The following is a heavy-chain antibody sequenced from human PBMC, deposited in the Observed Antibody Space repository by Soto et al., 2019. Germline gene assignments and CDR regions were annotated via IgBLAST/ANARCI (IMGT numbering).Heavy chain of an antibody. CDR3: ARVSRYFDWSLAYYYGMDV. J-gene: IGHJ6*02. V-gene: IGHV5-51*01. D-gene: IGHD3-9*01. CDR2: IYPGDSDT. CDR1: GYSSTSYW. Sequence: PGESLKISCKGSGYSSTSYWIGWVRQMPGKGLEWMGIIYPGDSDTRYSPSFQGQVTISADKIISTAYLQWSSLKASDTAMYYCARVSRYFDWSLAYYYGMDVWGQGTTVTVSS.